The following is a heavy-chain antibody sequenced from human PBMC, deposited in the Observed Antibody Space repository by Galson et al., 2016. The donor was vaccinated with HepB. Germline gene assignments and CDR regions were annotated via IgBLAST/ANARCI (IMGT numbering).Heavy chain of an antibody. CDR2: IYYTGTA. D-gene: IGHD3-10*01. J-gene: IGHJ5*01. CDR1: GGSIDRSRYY. Sequence: ETLSLTCSVSGGSIDRSRYYWGWIRQAPSKGLEWIGSIYYTGTAYYKSSLRSRVTMTVDTSKNQFSLKLRSVTAADTALYYCARWGLEADGAPNWFESWGQGRLVTVSS. CDR3: ARWGLEADGAPNWFES. V-gene: IGHV4-39*01.